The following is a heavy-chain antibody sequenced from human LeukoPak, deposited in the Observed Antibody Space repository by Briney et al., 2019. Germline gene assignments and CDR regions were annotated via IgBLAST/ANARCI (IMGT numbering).Heavy chain of an antibody. Sequence: ASVKVSCKASGYTFTGYYMHWVRQAPGQGLEWMGRINPNSGGTNYAQKFQGRVTMTRDTSISTAYMELSRLGSDDTTVYYCARGELVGLGAISAGWFDPWGQGTLVTVSS. D-gene: IGHD1-26*01. V-gene: IGHV1-2*06. CDR1: GYTFTGYY. J-gene: IGHJ5*02. CDR3: ARGELVGLGAISAGWFDP. CDR2: INPNSGGT.